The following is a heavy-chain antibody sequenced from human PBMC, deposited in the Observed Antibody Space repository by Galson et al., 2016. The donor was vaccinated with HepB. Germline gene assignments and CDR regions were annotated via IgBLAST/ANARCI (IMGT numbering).Heavy chain of an antibody. CDR3: AKERGDYIWGTYRYTLDAFDV. CDR2: ITSSSSYI. D-gene: IGHD3-16*02. CDR1: GFTFNTYN. V-gene: IGHV3-21*01. J-gene: IGHJ3*01. Sequence: SLRLSCAASGFTFNTYNMSWVRQTPGKGLKLVSSITSSSSYIYYTDSVQGRFTISRDNAKNSLYLQMNSLRAEDTAIYYCAKERGDYIWGTYRYTLDAFDVWGQGTMVAVSS.